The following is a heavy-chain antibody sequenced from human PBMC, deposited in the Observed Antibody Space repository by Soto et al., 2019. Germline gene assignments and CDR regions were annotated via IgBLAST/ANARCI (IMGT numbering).Heavy chain of an antibody. Sequence: EVQLVESGGGWLRPGGSRNLSWAPSEFPFDNYGMSWVAKPPGKGLEGAFGINWNGGSTGYADSVKGRFTISRDNAKNSLYLQMNSPRAEDTALYHCAREGRSRFGELFWVFDYWGQGTLVTVSS. V-gene: IGHV3-20*01. CDR1: EFPFDNYG. CDR2: INWNGGST. D-gene: IGHD3-10*01. J-gene: IGHJ4*02. CDR3: AREGRSRFGELFWVFDY.